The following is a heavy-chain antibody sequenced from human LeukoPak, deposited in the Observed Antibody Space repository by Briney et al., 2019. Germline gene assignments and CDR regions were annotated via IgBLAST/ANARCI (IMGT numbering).Heavy chain of an antibody. CDR3: AKGQGVYSSSWPNFDY. V-gene: IGHV3-30*04. Sequence: GGSLRLSCAASGFTFSSYAIHWVRQAPGKGLEWVAVISYDGSNKYYADSVKGRFTITRDNAKNTLYLQMNSLRAEDTAVYYCAKGQGVYSSSWPNFDYWGQGTLVAVSS. J-gene: IGHJ4*02. CDR2: ISYDGSNK. D-gene: IGHD6-13*01. CDR1: GFTFSSYA.